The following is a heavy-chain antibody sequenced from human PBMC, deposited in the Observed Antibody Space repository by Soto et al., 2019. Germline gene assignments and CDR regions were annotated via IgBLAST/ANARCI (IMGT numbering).Heavy chain of an antibody. D-gene: IGHD3-22*01. V-gene: IGHV4-4*07. J-gene: IGHJ5*02. CDR3: AREPRVAVPPGYNCFDP. CDR2: FYTTGRA. Sequence: SETLSLTCRVSGCSISSSSWNWIRQPAGKGLEWIGRFYTTGRASYNPSLKGRLTLSGDTSKNQFPLRLGSVTAADTAVYYCAREPRVAVPPGYNCFDPWGQGILVTVSS. CDR1: GCSISSSS.